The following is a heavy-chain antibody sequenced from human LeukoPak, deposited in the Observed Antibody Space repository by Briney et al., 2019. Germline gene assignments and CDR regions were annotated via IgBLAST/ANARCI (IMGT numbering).Heavy chain of an antibody. V-gene: IGHV3-11*05. CDR2: VSSSGSYT. Sequence: PGGSLRLSCAASGFTFSDYYMSWIRQAPGKGLEWVSYVSSSGSYTNYADSVKGRFTISRDDAKNSLYLQMNSLRVEDTAVYYCVGVRWFGGSNWFDPWGQGTLVTVSS. J-gene: IGHJ5*02. CDR3: VGVRWFGGSNWFDP. D-gene: IGHD3-10*01. CDR1: GFTFSDYY.